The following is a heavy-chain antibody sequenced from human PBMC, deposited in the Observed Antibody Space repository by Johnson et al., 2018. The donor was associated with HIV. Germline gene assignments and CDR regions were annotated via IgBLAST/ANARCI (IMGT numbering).Heavy chain of an antibody. CDR1: GFKFSDFY. CDR3: ARGFWRQVIPGAFDI. CDR2: ISSSGAGI. D-gene: IGHD2-21*01. J-gene: IGHJ3*02. V-gene: IGHV3-11*01. Sequence: QVQLVESGGGLVKPGGSLRLSCAVSGFKFSDFYMTWIRQVPGKGLECVAYISSSGAGIYYADSVRGRFTISRDNAKNSLFLQMNSLRAEDTALYYCARGFWRQVIPGAFDIWGQGKMVTVSS.